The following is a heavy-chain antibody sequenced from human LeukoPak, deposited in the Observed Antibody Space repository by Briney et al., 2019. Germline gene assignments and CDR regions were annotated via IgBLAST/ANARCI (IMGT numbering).Heavy chain of an antibody. CDR3: ARSPRITMTFDI. D-gene: IGHD3-22*01. V-gene: IGHV3-7*01. Sequence: PGGSLRLSCTTSGFTFSGYWMSWVRQAPGKGLEWVANIKQDGSEKYYVDSVKGRFTISRDNAKNSLYLQMNSLRAEDTAVYYCARSPRITMTFDIWGQGTMVTVSS. J-gene: IGHJ3*02. CDR2: IKQDGSEK. CDR1: GFTFSGYW.